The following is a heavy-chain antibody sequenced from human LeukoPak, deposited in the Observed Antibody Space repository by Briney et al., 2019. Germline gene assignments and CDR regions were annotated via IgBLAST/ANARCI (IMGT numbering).Heavy chain of an antibody. CDR2: IKQDGSEK. CDR3: ARDTHEYYYDSSGYNFDY. CDR1: GFTFSSYW. D-gene: IGHD3-22*01. V-gene: IGHV3-7*01. Sequence: GGSLRLSCAASGFTFSSYWMSWVRQAPGKGLEWVANIKQDGSEKYYVDSVKGRFTISRDNAKNSLYLQMNSLRAEDTAVYYCARDTHEYYYDSSGYNFDYWGQGTLVTVSS. J-gene: IGHJ4*02.